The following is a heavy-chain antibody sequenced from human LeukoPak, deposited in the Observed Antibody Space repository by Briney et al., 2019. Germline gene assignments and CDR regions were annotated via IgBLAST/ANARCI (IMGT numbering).Heavy chain of an antibody. CDR3: ANGPYDISDY. J-gene: IGHJ4*02. CDR1: GFIFSSYV. V-gene: IGHV3-23*01. Sequence: GGSLGLSCAASGFIFSSYVMSWVRQAPGKGLEWVSGISASGGSTYYADSVKGRFTVSRDNFKNTLYPQMNSLRAEDTAVYYCANGPYDISDYWGQGTLVTVSS. CDR2: ISASGGST. D-gene: IGHD3-9*01.